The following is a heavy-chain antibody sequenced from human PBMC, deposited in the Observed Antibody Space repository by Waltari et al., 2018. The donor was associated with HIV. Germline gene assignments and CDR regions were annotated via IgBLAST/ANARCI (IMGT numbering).Heavy chain of an antibody. Sequence: QVQLEESGPGLVKPPQTLSLTCPLPGGFIYDRNFWWRWLRQPAGQAPWGIGRGYVTGATNYNPSLGGRVSRSVDTAKRQISLRLTSVTAADTAVYYCARETFFMVRGVSPYYVFNGVDVWGRGTTVTVSS. CDR3: ARETFFMVRGVSPYYVFNGVDV. J-gene: IGHJ6*02. CDR1: GGFIYDRNFW. D-gene: IGHD3-10*01. V-gene: IGHV4-61*02. CDR2: GYVTGAT.